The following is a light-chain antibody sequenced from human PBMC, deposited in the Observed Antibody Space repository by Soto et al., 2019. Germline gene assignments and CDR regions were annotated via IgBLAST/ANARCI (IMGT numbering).Light chain of an antibody. V-gene: IGLV2-23*01. J-gene: IGLJ3*02. CDR1: SSDVGSYNL. CDR3: SSYASSNTLV. Sequence: QSVLTQPASVSGSPGQSISISCTGTSSDVGSYNLVSWYQQHPDKAPKVMIYEGTKRPAGVSNRFSGSKSGNTASLTISGLQAEDEADYYCSSYASSNTLVFGGGTKLTVL. CDR2: EGT.